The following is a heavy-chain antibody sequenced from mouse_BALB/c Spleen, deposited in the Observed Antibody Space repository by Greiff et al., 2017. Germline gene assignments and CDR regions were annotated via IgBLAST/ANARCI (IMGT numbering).Heavy chain of an antibody. CDR1: GYTFTSYT. Sequence: VQLVESGAELARPGASVKMSCKASGYTFTSYTMHWVKQRPGQGLEWIGYINPSSGYTNYNQKFKSKATLTVDKSSSTAYMQLSSLTSEDSAVYYCARRGNYGAMDYWGQGTSVTVSS. D-gene: IGHD2-1*01. J-gene: IGHJ4*01. CDR2: INPSSGYT. CDR3: ARRGNYGAMDY. V-gene: IGHV1-4*01.